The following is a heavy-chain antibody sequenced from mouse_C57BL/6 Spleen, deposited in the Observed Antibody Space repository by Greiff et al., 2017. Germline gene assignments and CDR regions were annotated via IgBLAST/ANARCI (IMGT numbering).Heavy chain of an antibody. CDR2: IWSDGST. CDR1: GFSLTSYG. CDR3: ARHRYGLYAMDY. D-gene: IGHD2-14*01. V-gene: IGHV2-6-1*01. J-gene: IGHJ4*01. Sequence: VKLMESGPGLVAPSQSLSITCTVSGFSLTSYGVHWVRQPPGKGLEWLVVIWSDGSTTYNSALKSRLSISKDNSKSQVFVKMNSLQTDDTAMYYCARHRYGLYAMDYWGQGTSVTVSS.